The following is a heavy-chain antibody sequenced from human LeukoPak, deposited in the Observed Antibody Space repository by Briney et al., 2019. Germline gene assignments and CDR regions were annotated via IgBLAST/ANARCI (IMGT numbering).Heavy chain of an antibody. CDR3: AKLSGSNSYFFDY. Sequence: GGSLRLSCAASGFTFSSYAMTWVRQAPGKGLEWVSVITGSGGVTDYAHSVRGYFTISRDNSKNTLYLQMNSLRVEDTAVYYCAKLSGSNSYFFDYWGQGTLVTVSS. D-gene: IGHD1-26*01. J-gene: IGHJ4*02. CDR1: GFTFSSYA. CDR2: ITGSGGVT. V-gene: IGHV3-23*01.